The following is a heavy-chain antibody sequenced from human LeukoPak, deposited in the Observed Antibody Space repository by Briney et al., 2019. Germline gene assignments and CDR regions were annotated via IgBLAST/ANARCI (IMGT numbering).Heavy chain of an antibody. V-gene: IGHV3-23*01. CDR2: IYENGGTT. Sequence: GGSLRLSCVGSGFTFRSHAMSWVRQAPEKGLEFVSGIYENGGTTYYTDSVRGRFSISRDNSKNTLYLQMDSLRGEDTAVYYCAKDFRIGYSAHFDYWGQGALVTVSS. CDR1: GFTFRSHA. D-gene: IGHD2-21*01. J-gene: IGHJ4*02. CDR3: AKDFRIGYSAHFDY.